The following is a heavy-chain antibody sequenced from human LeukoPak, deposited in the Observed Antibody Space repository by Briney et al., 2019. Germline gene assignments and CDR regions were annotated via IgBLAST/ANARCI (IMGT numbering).Heavy chain of an antibody. CDR1: GFTFSSYS. D-gene: IGHD3-22*01. CDR2: FSCSSSTI. CDR3: ARSRYYYDSSAYYPTSDAFDI. V-gene: IGHV3-48*01. Sequence: PGGSLRLSCAASGFTFSSYSMNWLRQAPGKGLEGVSYFSCSSSTIYYADSVKGRFTISRDNAKNSLFLQMNSLRAEDTAVYYCARSRYYYDSSAYYPTSDAFDIWGQGTMVTVSS. J-gene: IGHJ3*02.